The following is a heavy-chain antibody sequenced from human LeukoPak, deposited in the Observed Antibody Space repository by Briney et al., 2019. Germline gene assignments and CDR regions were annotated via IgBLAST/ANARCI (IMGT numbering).Heavy chain of an antibody. CDR1: GYTFTSYD. D-gene: IGHD2/OR15-2a*01. Sequence: ASVKVSCKTPGYTFTSYDINWVRQATGQGLEWMGWMNPNSGNTGYAQKFQGKVTMTRNTSISTAYMELSSLRSEDTAVYYCARSLWTFGYWGQGTLVTVSS. J-gene: IGHJ4*02. CDR3: ARSLWTFGY. CDR2: MNPNSGNT. V-gene: IGHV1-8*01.